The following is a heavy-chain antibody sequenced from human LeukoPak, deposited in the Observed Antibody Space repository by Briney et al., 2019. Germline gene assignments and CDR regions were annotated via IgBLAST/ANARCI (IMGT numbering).Heavy chain of an antibody. CDR3: ARDSVITMFDY. CDR1: GFLFSSYW. CDR2: ISYDGSNK. J-gene: IGHJ4*02. D-gene: IGHD3-10*01. Sequence: PGGSLRLSCVASGFLFSSYWMTWVRQAPGKGLEWVAVISYDGSNKYYADSVKGRFTISRDNSKNTLYLQMNSLRAEDTAVYYCARDSVITMFDYWGQGTLVTVSS. V-gene: IGHV3-30*03.